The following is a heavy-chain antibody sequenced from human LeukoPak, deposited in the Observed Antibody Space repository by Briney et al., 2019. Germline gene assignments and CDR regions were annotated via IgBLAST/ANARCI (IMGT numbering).Heavy chain of an antibody. CDR1: GNSISSYY. J-gene: IGHJ4*02. D-gene: IGHD5-18*01. CDR2: IYYSGST. Sequence: PSETLSLTCTVSGNSISSYYWSWIRQPPGKGLEWIGYIYYSGSTNYNPSLKSRVTISVDTSKNQFSLKLSSVTAADTAVYYCAMGYSYGYSDYWGQGTLVTVSS. V-gene: IGHV4-59*01. CDR3: AMGYSYGYSDY.